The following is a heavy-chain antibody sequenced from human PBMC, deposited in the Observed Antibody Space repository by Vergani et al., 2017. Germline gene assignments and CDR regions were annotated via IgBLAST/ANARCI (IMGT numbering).Heavy chain of an antibody. CDR2: IDHTGRP. CDR3: ARVNTETNGHLYYYYYMDV. V-gene: IGHV4-34*01. CDR1: GGSFTSYN. Sequence: QVQLQQWGGGLLKPSETLSLTCVVNGGSFTSYNWTWIRQSPGEGLEWVGDIDHTGRPDYNRSLKSRLTMSVDKSRNQFSLTLNSVTATDTAIYFCARVNTETNGHLYYYYYMDVWGQGTAVTVS. D-gene: IGHD4-11*01. J-gene: IGHJ6*03.